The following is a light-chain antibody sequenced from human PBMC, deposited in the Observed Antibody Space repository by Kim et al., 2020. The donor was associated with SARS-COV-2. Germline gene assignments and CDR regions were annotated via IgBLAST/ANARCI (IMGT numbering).Light chain of an antibody. V-gene: IGLV2-8*01. Sequence: QSALTQPPSASGSPGQSVTISCTGTSSDVGGYNYVSWYQQHPGKAPKLLIFEVSKRPSGVPDRFSGSKSGNTASLTVSGLQAEDEADYYCSSFATNNKTPYVFGTGTQLTVL. CDR1: SSDVGGYNY. J-gene: IGLJ1*01. CDR2: EVS. CDR3: SSFATNNKTPYV.